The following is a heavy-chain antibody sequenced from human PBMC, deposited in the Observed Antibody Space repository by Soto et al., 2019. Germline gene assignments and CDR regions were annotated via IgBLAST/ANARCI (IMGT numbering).Heavy chain of an antibody. Sequence: PGGSLRLSCAASGFTFSSYNMNRVRQAPGKGLEWVSYISHSSSTIYYADSVKGRFTISRDNAKNSLHLQMNSLRDEDTAVYYCARDHYGSGSFSKFDYWGQGTLVTVSS. J-gene: IGHJ4*02. CDR1: GFTFSSYN. D-gene: IGHD3-10*01. V-gene: IGHV3-48*02. CDR2: ISHSSSTI. CDR3: ARDHYGSGSFSKFDY.